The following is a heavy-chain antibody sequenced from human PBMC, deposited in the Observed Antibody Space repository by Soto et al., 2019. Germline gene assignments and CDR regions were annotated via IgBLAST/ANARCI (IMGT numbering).Heavy chain of an antibody. CDR2: IYYSGST. V-gene: IGHV4-39*01. D-gene: IGHD6-13*01. CDR3: ARVAAAAGTIDY. Sequence: SETLSLTCTVSGGYISSSSYYWGWIRQPPGKGLEWIGSIYYSGSTYYNPSLKSRVTISVDTSKNQFSLKLSSVTAADTAVYYCARVAAAAGTIDYWGQGTLVTVS. J-gene: IGHJ4*02. CDR1: GGYISSSSYY.